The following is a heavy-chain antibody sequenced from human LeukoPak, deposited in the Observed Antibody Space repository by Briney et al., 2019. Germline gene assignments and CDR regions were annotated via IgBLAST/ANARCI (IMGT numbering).Heavy chain of an antibody. V-gene: IGHV4-34*01. CDR3: ARGLAIRYCSGGSCPYDY. Sequence: SETLSFNCAVYAGSFCGYYWRRLPPPQGLGLEWRVDINRSKITNYNPSLTSRVTISVDTHKNQFSLKLSSVTAADTAVYYCARGLAIRYCSGGSCPYDYWGQGTLVTVSS. CDR2: INRSKIT. J-gene: IGHJ4*02. D-gene: IGHD2-15*01. CDR1: AGSFCGYY.